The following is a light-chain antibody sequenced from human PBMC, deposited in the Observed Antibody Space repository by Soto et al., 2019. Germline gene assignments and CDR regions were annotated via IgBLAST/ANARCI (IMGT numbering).Light chain of an antibody. CDR1: SSDAGGYNY. J-gene: IGLJ1*01. V-gene: IGLV2-14*01. CDR2: DVS. CDR3: ISYTSSSTLYA. Sequence: QSDLTQPASVSGSHGQSITISCTGTSSDAGGYNYVSWHQQHPGKAPKLMIYDVSNRPSGVSNRFSGSKSGNTASLTISGLQAEDEADYYCISYTSSSTLYAFGTGTKVTVL.